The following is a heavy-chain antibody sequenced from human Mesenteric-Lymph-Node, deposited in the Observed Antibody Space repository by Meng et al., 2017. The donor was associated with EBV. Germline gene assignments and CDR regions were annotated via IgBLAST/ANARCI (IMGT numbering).Heavy chain of an antibody. V-gene: IGHV3-21*02. D-gene: IGHD2-2*01. Sequence: EVQLVESGGXLVKPGXSLRLSCAASGFTFSSYKMHWVRQAPGKGLEWVSSISSTSYYIYYADSVQGRFTISRDNAENSLYLQMNSLRAEDTAVYYCARFSSTSEVDDWGQGTLVTVSS. J-gene: IGHJ4*02. CDR3: ARFSSTSEVDD. CDR2: ISSTSYYI. CDR1: GFTFSSYK.